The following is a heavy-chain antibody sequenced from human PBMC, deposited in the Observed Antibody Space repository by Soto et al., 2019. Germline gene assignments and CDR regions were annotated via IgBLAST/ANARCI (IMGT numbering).Heavy chain of an antibody. CDR2: IYYSGST. CDR1: GGSISSSSYY. D-gene: IGHD3-22*01. J-gene: IGHJ4*02. V-gene: IGHV4-39*01. CDR3: ARLVYDSSGCRPG. Sequence: SETLSLTWTVSGGSISSSSYYWGWIRQPPGKGLEWIGSIYYSGSTYYNPSLKSRVTISVDTSKNQFSLKLSSVTAADTAVYYCARLVYDSSGCRPGWGQGTLVTVSS.